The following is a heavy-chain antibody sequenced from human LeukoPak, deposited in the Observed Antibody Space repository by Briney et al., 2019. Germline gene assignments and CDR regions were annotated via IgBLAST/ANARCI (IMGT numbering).Heavy chain of an antibody. CDR1: GYTFTGYY. CDR3: AREITIFGVVLFDY. J-gene: IGHJ4*02. D-gene: IGHD3-3*01. Sequence: ASVKVSCKASGYTFTGYYMHWLRQAPGQGLEWMGWINPNSGGTNYAQKFQGRVTMTRDTSISTAYMELSRLRSDDTAVYYCAREITIFGVVLFDYWGQGTLVTVSS. CDR2: INPNSGGT. V-gene: IGHV1-2*02.